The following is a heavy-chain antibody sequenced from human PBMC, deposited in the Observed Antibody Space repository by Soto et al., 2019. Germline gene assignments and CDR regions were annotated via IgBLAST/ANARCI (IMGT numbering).Heavy chain of an antibody. CDR2: ISSSSSTI. V-gene: IGHV3-48*01. J-gene: IGHJ6*02. CDR1: GFTFSSFS. D-gene: IGHD3-10*01. CDR3: ARAGRGSGSYYNLDYYYYGMDV. Sequence: GGSLRLSCAASGFTFSSFSMNWVRQAPGKGLGWVSYISSSSSTIYYADSVKGRFTISRDNAKNSLYLQMNSLRAEDTAVYYCARAGRGSGSYYNLDYYYYGMDVWCQGTMVTVSS.